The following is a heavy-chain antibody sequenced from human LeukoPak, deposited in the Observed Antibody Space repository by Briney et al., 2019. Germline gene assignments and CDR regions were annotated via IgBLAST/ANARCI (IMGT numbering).Heavy chain of an antibody. Sequence: ASVKVSCEASGYTFTSYGISWVRQAPGQGLEWMGWISAYNGNTNYAQKLQGRVTVTTDTSTSTAYMELRSLRSDDTAVYYCATVKRLQAPFDYWGQGTLVTVSS. CDR2: ISAYNGNT. V-gene: IGHV1-18*01. CDR3: ATVKRLQAPFDY. CDR1: GYTFTSYG. D-gene: IGHD5-24*01. J-gene: IGHJ4*02.